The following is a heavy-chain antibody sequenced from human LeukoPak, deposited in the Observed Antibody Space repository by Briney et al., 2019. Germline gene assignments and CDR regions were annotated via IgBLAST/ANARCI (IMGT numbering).Heavy chain of an antibody. D-gene: IGHD6-19*01. Sequence: SVKVSCKASGGTFSSYAISWVRQAPGQGLEWMGGIIPIFGTANYAQKFQGRVTITADESTSTAYMELSSLRSEDTAAYYCARGRYSSGWKSYSSHYYYGLDVWGQGTTVTVSS. J-gene: IGHJ6*02. CDR2: IIPIFGTA. CDR1: GGTFSSYA. V-gene: IGHV1-69*13. CDR3: ARGRYSSGWKSYSSHYYYGLDV.